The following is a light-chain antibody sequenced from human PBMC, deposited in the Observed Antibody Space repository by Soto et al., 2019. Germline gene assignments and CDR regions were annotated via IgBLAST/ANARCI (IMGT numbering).Light chain of an antibody. CDR1: QGISSY. CDR3: QQLNSYLIT. Sequence: DIQLTQSPSFLSASVGDRVTITCRASQGISSYLAWYQQKPGKAPKLLIYAASTLQSGVPSGFSGSGSGTEFTLTISSXQPEDFATYYCQQLNSYLITFGQGTRLEIK. V-gene: IGKV1-9*01. CDR2: AAS. J-gene: IGKJ5*01.